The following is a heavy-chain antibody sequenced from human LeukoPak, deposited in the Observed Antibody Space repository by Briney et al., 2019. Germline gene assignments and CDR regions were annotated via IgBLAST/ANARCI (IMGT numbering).Heavy chain of an antibody. V-gene: IGHV4-34*01. D-gene: IGHD2-15*01. J-gene: IGHJ5*02. CDR2: INHSGST. CDR1: GGSFSGYY. CDR3: ARAGYCSGGSCYSGAKWFDP. Sequence: PSETLSLTCAVYGGSFSGYYWSWLRQPPGKGLEWIGEINHSGSTNYNPSLKSRVTISVDTSKNQFSLKLSSVTAADTAVYYCARAGYCSGGSCYSGAKWFDPWGQGTLVTVSS.